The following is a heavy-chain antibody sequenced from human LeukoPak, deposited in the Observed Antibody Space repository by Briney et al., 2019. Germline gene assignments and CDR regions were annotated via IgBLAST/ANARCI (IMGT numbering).Heavy chain of an antibody. CDR1: GGSISSYY. CDR3: ARHMMPMNWGARYFDL. D-gene: IGHD7-27*01. Sequence: PSETLSLTCTVSGGSISSYYWSWIRQPPGKGLEWIGYIYYSGSTNYNPSLKSRVTISVDTSKNQFSLKLSSVTAADTAVYYCARHMMPMNWGARYFDLWGRGTLVTVSS. CDR2: IYYSGST. J-gene: IGHJ2*01. V-gene: IGHV4-59*08.